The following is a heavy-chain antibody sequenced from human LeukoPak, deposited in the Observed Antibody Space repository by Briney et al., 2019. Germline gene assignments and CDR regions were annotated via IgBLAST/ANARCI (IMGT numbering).Heavy chain of an antibody. Sequence: SGTLSLTCAVSGGFIINSNWWSWVRQPPGKGLEWIGGIDHSGSTSYNPSLKSRVTMSVDRSQNQFSLRLSTVTAADTAVYYCARMDYYDSSGYRNWGQGTLVTVSS. CDR3: ARMDYYDSSGYRN. J-gene: IGHJ4*02. CDR1: GGFIINSNW. CDR2: IDHSGST. V-gene: IGHV4-4*02. D-gene: IGHD3-22*01.